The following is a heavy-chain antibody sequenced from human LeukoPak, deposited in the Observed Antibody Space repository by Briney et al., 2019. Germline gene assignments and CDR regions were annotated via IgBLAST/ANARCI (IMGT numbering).Heavy chain of an antibody. CDR1: GFSFSSYA. J-gene: IGHJ4*02. CDR3: AKDTSIGKYCTNGVCSPFDY. Sequence: GGSLRLSCAASGFSFSSYAMSWVRQAPGQGLEWVSVISDSGDYTSYADSVRGRFTISRDNSRNTLYLQMISLRPEDTAVYYCAKDTSIGKYCTNGVCSPFDYWGQGTLVTVSS. V-gene: IGHV3-23*01. D-gene: IGHD2-8*01. CDR2: ISDSGDYT.